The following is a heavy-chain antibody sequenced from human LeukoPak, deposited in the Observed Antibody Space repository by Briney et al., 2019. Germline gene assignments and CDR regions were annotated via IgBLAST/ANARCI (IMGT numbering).Heavy chain of an antibody. Sequence: SETLSLTCTVSGGSIASGSYYWSWIRQPPGKGLEWVGYINYGGSTNYNPSLKRRVTISVDTSKNQFSLKLSSVTAEDTAVYYCASYDSSGYYHYFDYWGQGTLVTVSS. CDR3: ASYDSSGYYHYFDY. V-gene: IGHV4-61*01. D-gene: IGHD3-22*01. J-gene: IGHJ4*02. CDR1: GGSIASGSYY. CDR2: INYGGST.